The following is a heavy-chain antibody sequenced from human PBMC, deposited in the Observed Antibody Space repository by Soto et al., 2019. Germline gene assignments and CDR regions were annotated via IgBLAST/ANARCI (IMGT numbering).Heavy chain of an antibody. V-gene: IGHV4-30-4*01. J-gene: IGHJ3*02. D-gene: IGHD6-6*01. CDR3: ASGPAAYSRSSRGYDI. CDR1: GGSISSGAYY. CDR2: IYYSGST. Sequence: QVQLQESGPGLVKPSQTLSLTCTVSGGSISSGAYYWRWIRQPPGKGLEWIGYIYYSGSTYYNPSLKRRVTMAVDTSVCEYCLTLGSVTDADTDVYYCASGPAAYSRSSRGYDIWGQRTLV.